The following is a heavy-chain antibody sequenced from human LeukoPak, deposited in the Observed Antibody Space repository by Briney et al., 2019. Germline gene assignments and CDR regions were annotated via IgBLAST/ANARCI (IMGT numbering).Heavy chain of an antibody. V-gene: IGHV1-69*13. Sequence: ASVKASCKASGGTFNNYAITWVRQAPGQGLECFGGIIPMNGAVSYARKFQDRVTITADESMTTAYMELSSLGSGDTAVYYCARAGYCSSTSCHGPAFDIWGQGTMVTVSS. CDR1: GGTFNNYA. CDR2: IIPMNGAV. CDR3: ARAGYCSSTSCHGPAFDI. J-gene: IGHJ3*02. D-gene: IGHD2-2*01.